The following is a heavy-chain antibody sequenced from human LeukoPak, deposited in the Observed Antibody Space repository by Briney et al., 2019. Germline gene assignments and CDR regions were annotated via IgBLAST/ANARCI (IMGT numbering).Heavy chain of an antibody. Sequence: SVKVSCKASGGTFSSYAISWVRQAPGQGLEWMGGIIPIFGTANYAQKFQGRVTITADESTSTAYMELSSLRSEDTAVYYCASVGYCGGDCYYDPSFDYWGQGTLVTVSS. J-gene: IGHJ4*02. CDR3: ASVGYCGGDCYYDPSFDY. CDR1: GGTFSSYA. CDR2: IIPIFGTA. D-gene: IGHD2-21*01. V-gene: IGHV1-69*13.